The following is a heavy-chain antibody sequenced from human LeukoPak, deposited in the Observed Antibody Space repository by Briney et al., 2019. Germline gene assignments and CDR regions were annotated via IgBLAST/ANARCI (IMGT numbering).Heavy chain of an antibody. CDR1: GGSITYSRYY. V-gene: IGHV4-30-4*01. J-gene: IGHJ4*02. CDR3: ARDRYYYGSGSFGFDY. D-gene: IGHD3-10*01. CDR2: IYYSGST. Sequence: SETLSLTCNVSGGSITYSRYYWSWIRQPPGKGLEWIGYIYYSGSTYYNPSLKSRVTISVDTSKNQFSLKLSSVTAADTAVYYCARDRYYYGSGSFGFDYWGQGTLVTVSS.